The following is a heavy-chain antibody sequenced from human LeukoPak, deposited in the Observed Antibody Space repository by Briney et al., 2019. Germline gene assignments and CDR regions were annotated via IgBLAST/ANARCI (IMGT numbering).Heavy chain of an antibody. D-gene: IGHD1-7*01. CDR3: ARAGLYNWNYEGTAYFDY. CDR2: SNWNGGST. CDR1: GFTFDDYG. V-gene: IGHV3-20*04. Sequence: GGSLRLSCAASGFTFDDYGMSWVRQAPGKGLEWVSGSNWNGGSTGYADSVKGRFTISRDNAKNSLYLQMNSLRAEDTALYYCARAGLYNWNYEGTAYFDYWGQGTLVTVSS. J-gene: IGHJ4*02.